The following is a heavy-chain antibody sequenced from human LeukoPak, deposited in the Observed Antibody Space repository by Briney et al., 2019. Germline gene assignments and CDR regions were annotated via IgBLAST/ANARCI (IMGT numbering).Heavy chain of an antibody. V-gene: IGHV1-69*06. CDR3: ARDFSPALEQWLVRGFDP. Sequence: ASVKVSCKASGGTLSSYAISWVRQAPGQGLEWMGGIIPIFGTANYAQKFQGRVTITADKSTSTAYMELSSLRSEDTAVYYCARDFSPALEQWLVRGFDPWGQGTLVTVSS. CDR1: GGTLSSYA. D-gene: IGHD6-19*01. CDR2: IIPIFGTA. J-gene: IGHJ5*02.